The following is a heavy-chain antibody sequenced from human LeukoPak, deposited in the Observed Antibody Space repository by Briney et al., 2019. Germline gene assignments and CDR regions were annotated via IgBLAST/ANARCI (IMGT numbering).Heavy chain of an antibody. J-gene: IGHJ4*02. V-gene: IGHV4-30-2*01. CDR1: GGSISSGGYY. Sequence: PSQTLSLTCTVSGGSISSGGYYWSWIRQPPGKGLEWIGEINHSGSTNYNPSLKSRVTISVDTSKNQFSLKLSSVTAADTAVYYCARTPLYYDSGGDYWGQGTLVTVSS. CDR2: INHSGST. CDR3: ARTPLYYDSGGDY. D-gene: IGHD3-3*01.